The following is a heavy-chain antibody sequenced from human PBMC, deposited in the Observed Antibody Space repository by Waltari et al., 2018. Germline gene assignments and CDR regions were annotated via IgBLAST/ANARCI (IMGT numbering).Heavy chain of an antibody. CDR1: GYTFTSYA. CDR3: ARDPQQLVLPSGNWFDP. CDR2: INTNTGNP. V-gene: IGHV7-4-1*02. J-gene: IGHJ5*02. D-gene: IGHD6-13*01. Sequence: QVQLVQSGSELKKPGASVKVSCKASGYTFTSYAMNWVRQAPGQGLEWMGWINTNTGNPTYAQGFTGRFVFSLDTSVSTAYLQISSLKAEDTAVYYCARDPQQLVLPSGNWFDPWGQGTLVTVSS.